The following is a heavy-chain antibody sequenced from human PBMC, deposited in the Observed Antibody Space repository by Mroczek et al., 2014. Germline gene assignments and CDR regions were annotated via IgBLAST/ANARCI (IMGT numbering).Heavy chain of an antibody. V-gene: IGHV4-61*02. D-gene: IGHD6-13*01. CDR2: IYTSGST. CDR1: GGSISSGSYY. CDR3: ARAYHSSSYYYGMDV. J-gene: IGHJ6*02. Sequence: QVQLQESGPGLVKPSQTLSLTCTVSGGSISSGSYYWSWIRQPAGKGLEWIGRIYTSGSTNYNPSLKSRVTISVDTSKNQFSLKLSSVTAADTAVYYCARAYHSSSYYYGMDVVGPRDHGHRL.